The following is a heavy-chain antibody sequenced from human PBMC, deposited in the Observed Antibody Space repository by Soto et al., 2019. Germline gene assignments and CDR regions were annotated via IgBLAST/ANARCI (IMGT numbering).Heavy chain of an antibody. J-gene: IGHJ4*02. Sequence: QVQLVESGGGVVQPGKSLTLSCAASVFTFSSFAMHWVRQPPGKGLQWVAVVSFDGNRQYFSDSVKGRFTISRYRSKNTVSLYMNTLRDDDPALFYCARGNREVTALIGDYFDSWGQGTLVSVSS. CDR3: ARGNREVTALIGDYFDS. D-gene: IGHD2-21*02. CDR1: VFTFSSFA. CDR2: VSFDGNRQ. V-gene: IGHV3-30*04.